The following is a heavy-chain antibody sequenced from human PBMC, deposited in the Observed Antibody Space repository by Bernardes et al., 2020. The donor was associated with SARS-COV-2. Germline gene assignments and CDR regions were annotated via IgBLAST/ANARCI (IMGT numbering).Heavy chain of an antibody. Sequence: GGSLRLSCAASGFTFSSYSMNWVRQAPGKGLEWVSSISSSSSYIYYADSVKGRFTISRDNAKNSLYLQMNSLRAEDTAVYYCASLFRMAGYYYYGMDVWGQGTTVTVSS. CDR1: GFTFSSYS. CDR2: ISSSSSYI. V-gene: IGHV3-21*01. CDR3: ASLFRMAGYYYYGMDV. D-gene: IGHD2-21*01. J-gene: IGHJ6*02.